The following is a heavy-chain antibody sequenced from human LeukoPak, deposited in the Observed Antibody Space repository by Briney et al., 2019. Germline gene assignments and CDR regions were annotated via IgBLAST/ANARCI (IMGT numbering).Heavy chain of an antibody. CDR1: GFTFSSYS. CDR3: ARDRTVAAIHYFGY. Sequence: GGSLRLSCAASGFTFSSYSMNWVRQAPGKGLEWVSSISSSSSYIYYADSVKGRFTISRDNAKNPLYLQMNSLRAEDTAVYYCARDRTVAAIHYFGYWGQGTLVTVSS. J-gene: IGHJ4*02. D-gene: IGHD2-15*01. CDR2: ISSSSSYI. V-gene: IGHV3-21*01.